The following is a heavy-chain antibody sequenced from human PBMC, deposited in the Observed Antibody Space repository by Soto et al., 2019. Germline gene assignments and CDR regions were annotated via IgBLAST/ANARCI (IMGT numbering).Heavy chain of an antibody. J-gene: IGHJ4*02. CDR3: ARGEGYDILTGYYRGVDY. V-gene: IGHV1-69*02. D-gene: IGHD3-9*01. Sequence: QVQLVQSGAEVKKPGSSVKVSCKASGGTFSSYTISWVRQAPGQGLEWMGRIIPILGIANYAQKFQGRVTITADKSTITAYMELSRLRSEDTAVYYCARGEGYDILTGYYRGVDYWGQGTLVTVSS. CDR1: GGTFSSYT. CDR2: IIPILGIA.